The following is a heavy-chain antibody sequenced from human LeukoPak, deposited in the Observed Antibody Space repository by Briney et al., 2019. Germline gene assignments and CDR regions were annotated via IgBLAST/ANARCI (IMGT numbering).Heavy chain of an antibody. CDR2: IFYSGST. CDR3: ARGGPSWFDP. CDR1: SGSISTSNYY. Sequence: SETLSLTCTVSSGSISTSNYYWGWVRQPPGKALEWIGNIFYSGSTYYSPSLKSRVTISLDTSRNQFSLKLNSVTAADTAVYYCARGGPSWFDPWGQGILVTVSS. V-gene: IGHV4-39*07. J-gene: IGHJ5*02.